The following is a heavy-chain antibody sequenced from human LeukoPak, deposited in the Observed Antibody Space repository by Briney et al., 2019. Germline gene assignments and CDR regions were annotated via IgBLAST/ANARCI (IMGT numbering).Heavy chain of an antibody. J-gene: IGHJ4*02. V-gene: IGHV4-59*01. CDR2: IYYTGSP. Sequence: PSETLSLTCAVYGGSFSGYYWSWIRQPPGKGLEWIGFIYYTGSPDYNPSLKSRVTISVDTSKNQFSLNLSSVTAADTAMYYCARASGGDGSGSLWGQGTLVTVSS. CDR1: GGSFSGYY. CDR3: ARASGGDGSGSL. D-gene: IGHD3-10*01.